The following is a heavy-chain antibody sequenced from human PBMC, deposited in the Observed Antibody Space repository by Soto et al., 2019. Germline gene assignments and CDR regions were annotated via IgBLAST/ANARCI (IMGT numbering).Heavy chain of an antibody. V-gene: IGHV1-18*01. CDR3: ARDRDSSGSLSGY. CDR2: ISTYNGNT. D-gene: IGHD3-22*01. Sequence: GSGKVSCNASGYTFTTYGISWVRQASGQGLEWMGWISTYNGNTNYAQKFQDRVTMTTDTSTSTACMELRSLGSDDTAVYYCARDRDSSGSLSGYWGQGTLVTVST. CDR1: GYTFTTYG. J-gene: IGHJ4*02.